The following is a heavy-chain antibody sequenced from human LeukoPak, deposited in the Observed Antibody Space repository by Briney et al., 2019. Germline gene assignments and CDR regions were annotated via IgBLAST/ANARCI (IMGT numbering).Heavy chain of an antibody. V-gene: IGHV4-4*02. CDR1: GGSISSSNW. D-gene: IGHD6-6*01. J-gene: IGHJ4*02. CDR2: IYHSGST. CDR3: ARDDSSSSITN. Sequence: SETLSLTCAVSGGSISSSNWWSWVRQPPGKGLEWIGEIYHSGSTNYNPSLKSRVTKSVDKSKNQFSLKLSSVTAADTAVYYCARDDSSSSITNWGQGTLVTVSS.